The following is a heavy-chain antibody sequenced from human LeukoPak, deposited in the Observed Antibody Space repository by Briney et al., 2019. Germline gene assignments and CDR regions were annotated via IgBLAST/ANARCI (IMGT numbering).Heavy chain of an antibody. V-gene: IGHV3-21*01. J-gene: IGHJ6*03. CDR3: AKVDRGDYSSSPVPYYNYYMNV. CDR2: ISSSSSLI. Sequence: PGGSLRLXCAASGFTFSYYSMNWDRQAPGRGLEWVSCISSSSSLIFYSDSVRGRSTISRDNAKNLLYLHMNSLRVEDTAVYYCAKVDRGDYSSSPVPYYNYYMNVWGKGTTVTVSS. D-gene: IGHD6-13*01. CDR1: GFTFSYYS.